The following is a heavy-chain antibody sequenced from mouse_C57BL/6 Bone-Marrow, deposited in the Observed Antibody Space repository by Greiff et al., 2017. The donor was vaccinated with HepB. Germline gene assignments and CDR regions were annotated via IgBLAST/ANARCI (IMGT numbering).Heavy chain of an antibody. CDR1: GYTFTNYW. V-gene: IGHV1-63*01. CDR2: IYPGGGYT. CDR3: ARRSLYSNYGYYFDY. J-gene: IGHJ2*01. Sequence: VKLMESGAELVRPGTSVKMSCKASGYTFTNYWIGWAKQRPGHGLEWIGDIYPGGGYTNYNEKFKGKATLTADKSSSTAYMQFSSLTSEDSAIYYCARRSLYSNYGYYFDYWGQGTTLTVSS. D-gene: IGHD2-5*01.